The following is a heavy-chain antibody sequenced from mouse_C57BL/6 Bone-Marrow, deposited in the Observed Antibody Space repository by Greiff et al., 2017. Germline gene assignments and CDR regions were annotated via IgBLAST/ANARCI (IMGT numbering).Heavy chain of an antibody. J-gene: IGHJ4*01. CDR3: ARGYDGSSSYYYAMDY. CDR2: IDPSSGYT. V-gene: IGHV1-7*01. D-gene: IGHD1-1*01. CDR1: GYTFTSYW. Sequence: QVQLQQSGAELAKPGASVKLSCKASGYTFTSYWMHWVKQRPGQGLEWIGYIDPSSGYTKYNQKFKDKATLTADKSSSTAYMQLRSLTYEDSAVYYCARGYDGSSSYYYAMDYWGQGTSVTVSS.